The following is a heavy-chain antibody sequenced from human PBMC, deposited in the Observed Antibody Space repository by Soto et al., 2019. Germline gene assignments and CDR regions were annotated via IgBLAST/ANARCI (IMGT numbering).Heavy chain of an antibody. J-gene: IGHJ4*02. CDR2: IIPIFGTA. D-gene: IGHD3-22*01. CDR3: ARDYYKYYDSSGYYRSPAY. V-gene: IGHV1-69*13. CDR1: GGTFSSYA. Sequence: GASVKVSCKASGGTFSSYAISWVRQAPGQGLEWMGGIIPIFGTANYAQKFQGRVTITADESTSTAYMELSSLRSEDTAVYYCARDYYKYYDSSGYYRSPAYWGQGTLVTVSS.